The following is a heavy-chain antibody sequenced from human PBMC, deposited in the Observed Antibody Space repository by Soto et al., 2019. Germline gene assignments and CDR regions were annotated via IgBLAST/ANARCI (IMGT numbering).Heavy chain of an antibody. D-gene: IGHD3-3*01. Sequence: XSVKVSCKASGYPFTGYYMHWVRQAPGQGLEWMGWINPNSGGTNYAQKFQGWVTMTRDTSISTAYMELSRLRSDDTAVYYCARGLRFSEWDNYGMDVWGQGTTVTVPS. V-gene: IGHV1-2*04. CDR2: INPNSGGT. J-gene: IGHJ6*02. CDR3: ARGLRFSEWDNYGMDV. CDR1: GYPFTGYY.